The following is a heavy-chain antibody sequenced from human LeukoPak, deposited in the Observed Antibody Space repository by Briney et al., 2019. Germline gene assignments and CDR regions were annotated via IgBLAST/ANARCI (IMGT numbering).Heavy chain of an antibody. CDR2: INPDNAHT. J-gene: IGHJ4*02. CDR1: GYTFISHT. V-gene: IGHV1-3*01. D-gene: IGHD3-9*01. Sequence: ASVKVSCKASGYTFISHTMHWVRQAPGQRLEWMGWINPDNAHTKYSQKFQGRVTITRDTSATTVYVELSSLRSEDTVIYYCVRTYYDVLTGYYFDYRGQGTLVTVAS. CDR3: VRTYYDVLTGYYFDY.